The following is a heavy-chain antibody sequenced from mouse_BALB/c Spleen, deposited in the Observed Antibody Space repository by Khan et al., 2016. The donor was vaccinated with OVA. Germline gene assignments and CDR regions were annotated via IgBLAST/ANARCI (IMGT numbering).Heavy chain of an antibody. J-gene: IGHJ3*01. CDR3: VRSGPDYDGRSSFAY. Sequence: EVQLQESGPGLVKPSQSLSLTCTVTGYSITSDYAWNWIRQFPGNKLEWMGYISYSGITSYNPSLKSRISITRDTSKNQFFLQLNSVTTEDTATYYCVRSGPDYDGRSSFAYWGQGTLVTVSA. D-gene: IGHD1-1*01. CDR1: GYSITSDYA. V-gene: IGHV3-2*02. CDR2: ISYSGIT.